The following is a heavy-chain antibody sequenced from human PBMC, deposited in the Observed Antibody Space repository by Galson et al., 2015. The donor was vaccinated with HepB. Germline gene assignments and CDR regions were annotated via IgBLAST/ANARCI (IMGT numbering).Heavy chain of an antibody. CDR3: ARDVGAYSLGYYGMDV. CDR1: GFTFRSYS. V-gene: IGHV3-21*01. CDR2: ISSSSNYI. Sequence: SLRLSCAASGFTFRSYSMNWVRQAPGKGLEWVSFISSSSNYIYYADSVKGRFTISRDNAKNSLYLQMNSLRAEDTAVYYCARDVGAYSLGYYGMDVWGQGTTVTVSS. D-gene: IGHD4/OR15-4a*01. J-gene: IGHJ6*02.